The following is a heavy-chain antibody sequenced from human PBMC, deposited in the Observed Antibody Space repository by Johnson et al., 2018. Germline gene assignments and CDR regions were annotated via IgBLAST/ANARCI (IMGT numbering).Heavy chain of an antibody. CDR3: ARDTYYYDSSGYYIGWDAFDI. CDR1: GGTFSSYA. V-gene: IGHV1-69*01. J-gene: IGHJ3*02. CDR2: IIPIFGTT. Sequence: QVQLVESGAEVKKPGSSVKVSCKASGGTFSSYAISWVRQAPGQGLEWMGGIIPIFGTTNYAQKFQGRVTITADESSSTAYMELSSRRSEDRAVYYCARDTYYYDSSGYYIGWDAFDIWGQGTMVTVAS. D-gene: IGHD3-22*01.